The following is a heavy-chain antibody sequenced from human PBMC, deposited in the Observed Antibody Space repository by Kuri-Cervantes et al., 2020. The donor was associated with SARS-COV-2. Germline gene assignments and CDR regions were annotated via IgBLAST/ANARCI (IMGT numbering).Heavy chain of an antibody. J-gene: IGHJ4*02. D-gene: IGHD4-17*01. CDR3: ARGRPVTTFYRTSYFDY. CDR1: GGSLSYYY. Sequence: ESLKISCEVYGGSLSYYYWSWVRQPPGKGLERIGEINHSGSTNYNPSLKCRVTISGDTSKNQFSLKLSSVTAADTAVYYCARGRPVTTFYRTSYFDYWGQGTLVTVSS. CDR2: INHSGST. V-gene: IGHV4-34*01.